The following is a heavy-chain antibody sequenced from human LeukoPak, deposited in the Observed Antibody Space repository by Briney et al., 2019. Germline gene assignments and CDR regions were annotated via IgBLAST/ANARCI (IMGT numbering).Heavy chain of an antibody. D-gene: IGHD5-18*01. J-gene: IGHJ6*03. Sequence: SETLSLTCAVYGGSFSGYYWSWIRQPPGKGLEWIGEINHSGSTNYNPSLKSRVTISVDTSKNQFSLKLSSVTAADTAMYYCARGEQKRGYSYGYDYYYYMDVWGKGTTVTVSS. CDR3: ARGEQKRGYSYGYDYYYYMDV. V-gene: IGHV4-34*01. CDR2: INHSGST. CDR1: GGSFSGYY.